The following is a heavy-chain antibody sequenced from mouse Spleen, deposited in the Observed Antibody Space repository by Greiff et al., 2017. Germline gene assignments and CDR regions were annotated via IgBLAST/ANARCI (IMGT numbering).Heavy chain of an antibody. D-gene: IGHD2-4*01. Sequence: VQLQQSGDDLVRPGASVTLSCKASGYTFTDYEMHWVKQTPVHGLEWIGAIDPETGGTAYNQKFKGKAILTADKSSSTAYMELRSLTSEDSAVYYCTRYDYDEGYAMDYWGQGTSVTVSS. CDR1: GYTFTDYE. J-gene: IGHJ4*01. V-gene: IGHV1-15*01. CDR2: IDPETGGT. CDR3: TRYDYDEGYAMDY.